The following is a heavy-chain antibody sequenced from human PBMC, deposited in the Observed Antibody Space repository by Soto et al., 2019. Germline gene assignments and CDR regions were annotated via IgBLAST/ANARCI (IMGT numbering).Heavy chain of an antibody. D-gene: IGHD3-22*01. Sequence: SLRLSCAASGFTYSDYYMSWIRQAPGKGLEWVSYISSSGSTIYYADSVKGRFTISRDNAKNSLYLQMNSLRAEDTAVYYCARDLRPIVVVPNPFDYWGQGTLVTVSS. CDR2: ISSSGSTI. CDR3: ARDLRPIVVVPNPFDY. CDR1: GFTYSDYY. J-gene: IGHJ4*02. V-gene: IGHV3-11*01.